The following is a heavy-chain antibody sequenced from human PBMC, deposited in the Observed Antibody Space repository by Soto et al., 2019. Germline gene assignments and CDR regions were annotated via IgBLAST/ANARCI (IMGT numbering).Heavy chain of an antibody. D-gene: IGHD3-22*01. CDR3: ARSPSREASSGYGSFDY. Sequence: TLSLTCTVSGGSISSGGYYWSWIRQHPGKGLEWIGYIYYSGSTYYNPSLKSRVTISVDTSKNQFSLKLSSVTAADTAVYYCARSPSREASSGYGSFDYWGQGTLVNVS. CDR2: IYYSGST. CDR1: GGSISSGGYY. J-gene: IGHJ4*02. V-gene: IGHV4-31*03.